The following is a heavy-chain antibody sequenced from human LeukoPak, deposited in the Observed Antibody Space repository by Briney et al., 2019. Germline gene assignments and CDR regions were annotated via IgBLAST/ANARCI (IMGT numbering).Heavy chain of an antibody. CDR3: ASDYYDSSGYYTGYFQH. CDR1: GYTFTGYY. CDR2: INPNSGGT. D-gene: IGHD3-22*01. J-gene: IGHJ1*01. V-gene: IGHV1-2*04. Sequence: GASVKVSCKASGYTFTGYYMHWVRQAPGQGLEWMGRINPNSGGTNYAQKFQGWVTMTRDTSISTAYMELSRLRSDDTAVYYCASDYYDSSGYYTGYFQHWGQGTLVTVSS.